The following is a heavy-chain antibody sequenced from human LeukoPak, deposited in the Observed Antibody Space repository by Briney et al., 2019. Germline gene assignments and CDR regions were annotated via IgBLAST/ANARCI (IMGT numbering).Heavy chain of an antibody. J-gene: IGHJ5*02. CDR2: ISYDGSNK. CDR3: ARDGLP. CDR1: GFTFSSYA. V-gene: IGHV3-30-3*01. Sequence: PGRSLRLSCAASGFTFSSYAMHWVRQAPGKGPEWVAVISYDGSNKYYADSVKGRFTISRDNSKNTLYLQMNSLRAEDTAVYYCARDGLPWGQGTLVTVSS.